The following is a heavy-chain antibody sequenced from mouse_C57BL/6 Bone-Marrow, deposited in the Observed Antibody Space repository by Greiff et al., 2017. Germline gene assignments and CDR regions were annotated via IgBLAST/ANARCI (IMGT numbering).Heavy chain of an antibody. J-gene: IGHJ2*01. CDR1: GFTFSSYA. D-gene: IGHD1-1*01. CDR3: TRVHYYGSSYFDY. V-gene: IGHV5-9-1*02. CDR2: ISSGGDYI. Sequence: EVKVVESGEGLVKPGGSLKLSCAASGFTFSSYAMSWVRQTPEKRLEWVAYISSGGDYIYYADTVKGRFTISRDNARNTLYLQMSSLKSEDTAMYYCTRVHYYGSSYFDYWGQGTTLTVSS.